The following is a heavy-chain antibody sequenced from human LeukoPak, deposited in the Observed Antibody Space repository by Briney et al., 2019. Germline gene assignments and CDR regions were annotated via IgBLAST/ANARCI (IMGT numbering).Heavy chain of an antibody. Sequence: SETLSLTCTVSGGSITGHYWNWIRQTPGMRLEWIGYTSYSRTTIYNSYFKGRATMSIDTSKNQLYLNLTSVTATDTGVYYCAKLGHSDGWYLGAFDIWGQGTAVIVSS. CDR2: TSYSRTT. CDR3: AKLGHSDGWYLGAFDI. J-gene: IGHJ3*02. CDR1: GGSITGHY. D-gene: IGHD6-19*01. V-gene: IGHV4-59*08.